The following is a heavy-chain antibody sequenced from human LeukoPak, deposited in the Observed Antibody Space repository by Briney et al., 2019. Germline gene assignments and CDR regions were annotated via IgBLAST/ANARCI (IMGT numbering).Heavy chain of an antibody. V-gene: IGHV3-7*01. CDR3: ASDLSGVTGYTHGRGIDY. CDR2: IKKDGSEK. Sequence: GGSLRLSCVASGFTFSSYWMSWVRQAPGKGLEWVANIKKDGSEKYYVDSVKGRFTISRDNAKTSLYLQMDSLRVDDTAFYYCASDLSGVTGYTHGRGIDYWGQGTLVTVSS. J-gene: IGHJ4*02. D-gene: IGHD5-18*01. CDR1: GFTFSSYW.